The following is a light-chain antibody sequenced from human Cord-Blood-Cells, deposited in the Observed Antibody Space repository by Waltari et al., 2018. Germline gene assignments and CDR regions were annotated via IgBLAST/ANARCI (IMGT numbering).Light chain of an antibody. CDR1: QSVSSSY. J-gene: IGKJ2*03. CDR3: QQYGSSPYS. CDR2: GAS. V-gene: IGKV3-20*01. Sequence: LSCTASQSVSSSYLAWYQQKPGQAPRLLIYGASSRATGIPDRFSGSGSGTDFTLTISRLEPEDFAVYYCQQYGSSPYSFGQGTKLEIK.